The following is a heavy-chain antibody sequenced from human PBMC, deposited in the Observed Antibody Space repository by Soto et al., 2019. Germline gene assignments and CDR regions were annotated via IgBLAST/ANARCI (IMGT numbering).Heavy chain of an antibody. J-gene: IGHJ4*01. CDR2: AYHTGAA. CDR1: GASLSSGGYS. D-gene: IGHD4-4*01. CDR3: VRGSYTGPLDY. V-gene: IGHV4-30-2*01. Sequence: LQLQESGSGLVKPSQTLTLTCTVSGASLSSGGYSWNLLRQPPGRGLEWLGYAYHTGAAIYNASLQSRIYISVYVSKGQFSLNLHSLTAADTAVYFCVRGSYTGPLDYWGPGTPVTVSS.